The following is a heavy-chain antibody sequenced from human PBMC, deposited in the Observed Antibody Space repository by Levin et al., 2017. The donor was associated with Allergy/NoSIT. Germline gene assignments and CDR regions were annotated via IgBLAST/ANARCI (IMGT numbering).Heavy chain of an antibody. CDR3: ARGGRSWNAFTLYDYDYDYMDV. J-gene: IGHJ6*03. V-gene: IGHV1-2*02. D-gene: IGHD1-1*01. Sequence: ASVKVSCKASGYTFTGYYMHWVRQAPGQGLEWMGWINPNSGGTNYAQKFQGRVTMTRDTSISTAYMELSRLRSDDTAVYYCARGGRSWNAFTLYDYDYDYMDVWGKGTTVTVSS. CDR2: INPNSGGT. CDR1: GYTFTGYY.